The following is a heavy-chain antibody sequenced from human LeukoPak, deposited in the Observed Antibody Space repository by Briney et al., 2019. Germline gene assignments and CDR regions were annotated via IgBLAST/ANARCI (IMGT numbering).Heavy chain of an antibody. CDR2: ISYDGSNK. V-gene: IGHV3-30*04. CDR1: GFTFSSYE. D-gene: IGHD2-15*01. J-gene: IGHJ4*02. CDR3: ARRYCSGGRCPNYFDY. Sequence: GGSLRLSCAASGFTFSSYEMNWVRQAPGKGLEWVAVISYDGSNKYYADSVKGRFTISRDNSKNTLYLQMDSLRAEDTAVYYCARRYCSGGRCPNYFDYWGQGTLVTVFS.